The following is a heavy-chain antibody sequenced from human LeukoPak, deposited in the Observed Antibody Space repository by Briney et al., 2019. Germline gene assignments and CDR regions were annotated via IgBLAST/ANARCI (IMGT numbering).Heavy chain of an antibody. CDR2: IYTSGST. J-gene: IGHJ6*03. V-gene: IGHV4-4*09. CDR1: GGSLSSYY. CDR3: AAGSVAAPNYYYYMDV. Sequence: SETLSLTCTVSGGSLSSYYWSWIWQPPAKGLEWVGYIYTSGSTNYNPSLKSRVTISVDTSKNQFSLKLSSVTAADTAVYYCAAGSVAAPNYYYYMDVWGKGTTVTVSS.